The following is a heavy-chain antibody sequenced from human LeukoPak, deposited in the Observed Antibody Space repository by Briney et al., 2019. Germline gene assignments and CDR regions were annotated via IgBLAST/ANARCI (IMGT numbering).Heavy chain of an antibody. Sequence: GGSLRLSCAASGFTVSSNYMSWVRQAPGKGLEWVSVIYSGGSTYYADSVKGRFTISRDNSKNTLYLHMNSLRAEDTAVYYCARDSRDDYGDYVGFDYWGQGTLVTVSS. CDR1: GFTVSSNY. CDR2: IYSGGST. V-gene: IGHV3-66*01. J-gene: IGHJ4*02. CDR3: ARDSRDDYGDYVGFDY. D-gene: IGHD4-17*01.